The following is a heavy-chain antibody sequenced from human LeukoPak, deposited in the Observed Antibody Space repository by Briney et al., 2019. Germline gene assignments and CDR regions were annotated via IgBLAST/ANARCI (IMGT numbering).Heavy chain of an antibody. CDR2: IKRDGSEK. V-gene: IGHV3-7*01. CDR1: GFTFSSHW. Sequence: PPGGSLRLSCEASGFTFSSHWMSWVRQVPGKGLEWVANIKRDGSEKYYVDSVKGRFTISKDNAKNSLYLQMNSLRAEDTAVYYCARDGWYSRDYYYYGMDVWGQGTTVTVSS. D-gene: IGHD6-13*01. J-gene: IGHJ6*02. CDR3: ARDGWYSRDYYYYGMDV.